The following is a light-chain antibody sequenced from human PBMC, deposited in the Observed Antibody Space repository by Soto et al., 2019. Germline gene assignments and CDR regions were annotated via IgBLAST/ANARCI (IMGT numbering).Light chain of an antibody. CDR1: QTIMTY. Sequence: DIQMTQSPSSLSASVEDEVTITCRASQTIMTYLNWYQLKPGKPPRLLIYAASSLQSGVPSRFSGSGSGTDFTLTISSLQPEDFATYSCQQSYNSPQTFGQGTKVDI. CDR2: AAS. CDR3: QQSYNSPQT. J-gene: IGKJ1*01. V-gene: IGKV1-39*01.